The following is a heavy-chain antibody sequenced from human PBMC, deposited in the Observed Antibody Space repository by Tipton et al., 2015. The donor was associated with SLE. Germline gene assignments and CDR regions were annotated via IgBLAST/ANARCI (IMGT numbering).Heavy chain of an antibody. D-gene: IGHD5/OR15-5a*01. V-gene: IGHV4-34*01. Sequence: TLSLTCAVSGASFSGYSWNWIRQFPGKGLEWIGQFNHGGTTNYSPSLKGRVTISIDMSKNQFSLSLTSVTAADTAVYYCARELDIMYTTYLDYWGQGPLVTVSS. CDR1: GASFSGYS. J-gene: IGHJ4*02. CDR2: FNHGGTT. CDR3: ARELDIMYTTYLDY.